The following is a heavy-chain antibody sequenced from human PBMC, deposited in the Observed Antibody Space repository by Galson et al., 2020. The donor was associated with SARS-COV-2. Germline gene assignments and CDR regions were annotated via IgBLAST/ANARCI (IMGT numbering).Heavy chain of an antibody. CDR3: AREASWAMFGMDV. J-gene: IGHJ6*02. CDR2: ISSNSKYI. CDR1: GFTFNSYT. V-gene: IGHV3-21*01. Sequence: GGSLRPSCAVSGFTFNSYTMSWVRQAPGKGPEWVSSISSNSKYIYYVASLKGRFTISRDNAKNSLYLQMNSLRAEDTAVYYFAREASWAMFGMDVWGQGTTVTVS. D-gene: IGHD1-26*01.